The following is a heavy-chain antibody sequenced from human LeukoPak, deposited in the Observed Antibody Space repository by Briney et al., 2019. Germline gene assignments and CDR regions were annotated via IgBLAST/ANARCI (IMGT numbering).Heavy chain of an antibody. J-gene: IGHJ4*02. V-gene: IGHV4-59*08. Sequence: SETLSLTCTVSGGSISSCYWSWIRQPPGKGLEWIGYIYYSGSTNYNPSLKSRVTISVDTSKNQFSLKLSSVTAADTAVYYCARHYGSSGYYSLFDYWGQGTLVTVSS. CDR3: ARHYGSSGYYSLFDY. D-gene: IGHD3-22*01. CDR2: IYYSGST. CDR1: GGSISSCY.